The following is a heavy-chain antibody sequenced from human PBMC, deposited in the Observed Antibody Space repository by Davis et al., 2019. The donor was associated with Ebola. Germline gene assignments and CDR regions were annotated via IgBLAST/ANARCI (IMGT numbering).Heavy chain of an antibody. CDR1: GGSISSYY. J-gene: IGHJ5*02. CDR2: IYYSGST. Sequence: MPSETLSLTCPVSGGSISSYYWSWIRQPPGKGLEWIGYIYYSGSTYYNPSLKSRVTISVDTSKNQFSLKLSSVTAADTAVYYCARHLTYSSSSTFDTRFDPWGQGTLVTVSS. V-gene: IGHV4-59*08. D-gene: IGHD6-6*01. CDR3: ARHLTYSSSSTFDTRFDP.